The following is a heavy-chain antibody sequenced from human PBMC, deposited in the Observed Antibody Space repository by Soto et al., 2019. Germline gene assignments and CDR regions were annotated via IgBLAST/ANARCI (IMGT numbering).Heavy chain of an antibody. D-gene: IGHD3-16*02. CDR2: INPNSGGT. Sequence: AVKVSCKSSGYTFTGYYMHWVRQAPGQGLEWMGWINPNSGGTNYAQKFQGRVTMTRDTSISTAYMELSRLRSDDTAVYYCARVRRLGELSTAGGSFDYWGQGTLVTVSS. J-gene: IGHJ4*02. CDR3: ARVRRLGELSTAGGSFDY. V-gene: IGHV1-2*02. CDR1: GYTFTGYY.